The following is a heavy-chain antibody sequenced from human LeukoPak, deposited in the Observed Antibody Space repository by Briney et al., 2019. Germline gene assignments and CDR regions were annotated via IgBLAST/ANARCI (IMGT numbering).Heavy chain of an antibody. Sequence: SETLSLTCTVSGGSISTYYWSWIRQPPGKGLEWIGYIYYLASTNYNPSLKSRVTISVDTSKNQFSLKLSSVTAADTAVYYCARGSSSWPFDYWGQGTLVTVSS. CDR2: IYYLAST. CDR3: ARGSSSWPFDY. V-gene: IGHV4-59*01. CDR1: GGSISTYY. J-gene: IGHJ4*02. D-gene: IGHD6-13*01.